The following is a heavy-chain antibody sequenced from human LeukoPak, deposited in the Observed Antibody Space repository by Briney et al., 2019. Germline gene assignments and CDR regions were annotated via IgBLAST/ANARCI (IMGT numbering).Heavy chain of an antibody. J-gene: IGHJ4*02. CDR2: INSDGSSI. CDR3: AREGRVSGYDFDC. Sequence: GGSLRLSCAASGFTFSSYWVHWVRHAPGKGLVWVSRINSDGSSITYADSVKGRFTISRDNAKNTLYLQMNSLRVEDTAVYYCAREGRVSGYDFDCWGQGTLVTVSS. D-gene: IGHD5-12*01. V-gene: IGHV3-74*03. CDR1: GFTFSSYW.